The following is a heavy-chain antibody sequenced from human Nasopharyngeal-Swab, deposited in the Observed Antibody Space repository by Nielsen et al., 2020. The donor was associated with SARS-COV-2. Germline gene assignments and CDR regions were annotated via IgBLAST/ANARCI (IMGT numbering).Heavy chain of an antibody. CDR1: GGSISSGGYY. Sequence: SETLSPTCTVSGGSISSGGYYWSWIRQHPGKGLEWIGYIYYSGSTYYNPSLKSRVTISVDTSKNQFSLKLSSVTAADTAVYYCARARKPRTLLRSSGGWFDPWGQGTLVTVSS. J-gene: IGHJ5*02. D-gene: IGHD6-6*01. V-gene: IGHV4-31*03. CDR2: IYYSGST. CDR3: ARARKPRTLLRSSGGWFDP.